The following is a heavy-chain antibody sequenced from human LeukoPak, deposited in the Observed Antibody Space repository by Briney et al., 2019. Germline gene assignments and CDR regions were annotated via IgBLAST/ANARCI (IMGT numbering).Heavy chain of an antibody. CDR1: GGSLSGFY. Sequence: SETLSLTCTVSGGSLSGFYWSWIRQPPGKGLEWIGYVYYSGSTTYNPSLKSRVTISVDTSKNQYSLRLGSVTAADTAVYYCARDLARITMIVRYGMDVWGQGTTVTVSS. D-gene: IGHD3-22*01. CDR3: ARDLARITMIVRYGMDV. V-gene: IGHV4-59*01. J-gene: IGHJ6*02. CDR2: VYYSGST.